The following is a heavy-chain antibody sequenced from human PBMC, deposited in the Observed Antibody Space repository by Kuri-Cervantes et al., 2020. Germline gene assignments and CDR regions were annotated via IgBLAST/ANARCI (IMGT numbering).Heavy chain of an antibody. CDR1: GYTLTELS. Sequence: ASVKVSCKVSGYTLTELSMHWVRQAPGKGLEWMGGFDPEDGETIYAQKFQGRVTITRDTSASTAYMELSSLRSEDTAVYYCASSSWYEPFDYWGQGTLVTVSS. V-gene: IGHV1-24*01. CDR3: ASSSWYEPFDY. CDR2: FDPEDGET. D-gene: IGHD6-13*01. J-gene: IGHJ4*02.